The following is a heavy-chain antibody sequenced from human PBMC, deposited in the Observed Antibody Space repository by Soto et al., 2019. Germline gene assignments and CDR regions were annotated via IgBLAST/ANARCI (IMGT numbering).Heavy chain of an antibody. D-gene: IGHD4-17*01. CDR3: ARDHDYGDYFAY. CDR1: GYTFTSYD. J-gene: IGHJ4*02. CDR2: MNPSSANT. Sequence: ASVKVSCKASGYTFTSYDINWVRQATGQGLEWMGWMNPSSANTGYAQKFQGRVTMTRNTSISTAYMELSSLRSEDTAVYYCARDHDYGDYFAYWGQGTLVTVSS. V-gene: IGHV1-8*01.